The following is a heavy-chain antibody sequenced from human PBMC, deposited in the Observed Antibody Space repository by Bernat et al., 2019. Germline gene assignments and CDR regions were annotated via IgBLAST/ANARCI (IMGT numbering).Heavy chain of an antibody. CDR2: IKSKTDGGTT. V-gene: IGHV3-15*01. CDR3: TTVLWFGGRFDP. J-gene: IGHJ5*02. Sequence: VQLVESGGGVVQPGRSLRLSCAASGFTFSNAWMSWVRQAPGKGLEWVGRIKSKTDGGTTDYAAPVKGRFTISRDDSKNTLYLQMNSLKTEDTAVYYCTTVLWFGGRFDPWGQGTLVTVSS. D-gene: IGHD3-10*01. CDR1: GFTFSNAW.